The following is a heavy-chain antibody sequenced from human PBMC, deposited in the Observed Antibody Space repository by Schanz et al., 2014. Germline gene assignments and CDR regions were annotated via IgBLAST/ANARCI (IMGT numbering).Heavy chain of an antibody. CDR2: ISYDGSKK. CDR1: GFLFSSYG. D-gene: IGHD3-10*01. CDR3: AKGSRSGSKVMDV. Sequence: QVQLVESGGGVVQPGRSLRLSCAASGFLFSSYGMHWVRQAPGKGLEWVGVISYDGSKKSYADSVKGRFTISRDNSKNTLYLQMNSLRPEDTAVYYCAKGSRSGSKVMDVWGKGTTVTVSS. V-gene: IGHV3-30*18. J-gene: IGHJ6*03.